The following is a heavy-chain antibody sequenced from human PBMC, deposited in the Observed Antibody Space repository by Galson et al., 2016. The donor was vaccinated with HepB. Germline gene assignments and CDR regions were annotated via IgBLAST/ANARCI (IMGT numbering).Heavy chain of an antibody. J-gene: IGHJ4*02. D-gene: IGHD3-16*01. V-gene: IGHV3-49*03. CDR3: ARGWGSADY. Sequence: SLRLSCACSGFTFGDYAMSWFRQAPGKGLEWVSFFRSRVYDGETDYAASVKGRSTISRDDSKNIAYLQMDSLKTEDTAMYYCARGWGSADYWGQGVLVTVSS. CDR2: FRSRVYDGET. CDR1: GFTFGDYA.